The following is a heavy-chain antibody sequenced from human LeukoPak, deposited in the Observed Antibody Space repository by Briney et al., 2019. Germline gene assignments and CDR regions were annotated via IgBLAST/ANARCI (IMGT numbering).Heavy chain of an antibody. J-gene: IGHJ4*02. D-gene: IGHD4-4*01. CDR3: AKDIYSNYVGDDY. CDR1: GFTFSSYA. V-gene: IGHV3-23*01. Sequence: PGGSLRLSCAASGFTFSSYAMSWVHQAPGKGLEWVSAISGSGGSTYYADSVKGRFTISRDNSKNTLYLQMNSLRAEDTAVYYCAKDIYSNYVGDDYWGQGTLVTVSS. CDR2: ISGSGGST.